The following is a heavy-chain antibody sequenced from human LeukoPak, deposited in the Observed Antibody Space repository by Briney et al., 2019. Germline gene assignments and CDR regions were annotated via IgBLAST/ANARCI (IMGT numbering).Heavy chain of an antibody. CDR2: IKQDGSEK. J-gene: IGHJ4*02. CDR1: GFTFSSYW. D-gene: IGHD3-10*01. Sequence: GGSLRLSCAASGFTFSSYWMSWVRQAPGKGLEWVANIKQDGSEKYYVDSVKGRFTISRDNAKNSLYLQMNSLRAEDTAVYYCASGESDREKEFDYWGQGTLVTVSS. V-gene: IGHV3-7*01. CDR3: ASGESDREKEFDY.